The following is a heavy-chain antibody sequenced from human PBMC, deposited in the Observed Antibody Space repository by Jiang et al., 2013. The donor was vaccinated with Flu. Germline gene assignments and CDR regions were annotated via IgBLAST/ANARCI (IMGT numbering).Heavy chain of an antibody. Sequence: SCAASGFTFSSYGMHWVRQAPGKGLEWVAVISYDGSNKYYADSVKGRFTISRDNSKNTLYLQMNSLRAEDTAVYYCAKDRSASGSSSWSDYWGQGTLVTVSS. V-gene: IGHV3-30*18. CDR2: ISYDGSNK. CDR3: AKDRSASGSSSWSDY. J-gene: IGHJ4*02. D-gene: IGHD6-13*01. CDR1: GFTFSSYG.